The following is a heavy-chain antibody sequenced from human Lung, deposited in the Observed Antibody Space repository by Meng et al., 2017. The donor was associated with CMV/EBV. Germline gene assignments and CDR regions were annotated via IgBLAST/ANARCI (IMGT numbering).Heavy chain of an antibody. CDR1: GFTFPNAW. J-gene: IGHJ4*02. Sequence: SXAASGFTFPNAWMSWIRQAPGKGLEWIGRIKSHIDGGTTDYAAPVKGRFTISRDDSKNTLYLQMNSLKTDDTAVYYCARNRYCSSTSCYFDYWGQGTXVTVSS. V-gene: IGHV3-15*01. D-gene: IGHD2-2*01. CDR3: ARNRYCSSTSCYFDY. CDR2: IKSHIDGGTT.